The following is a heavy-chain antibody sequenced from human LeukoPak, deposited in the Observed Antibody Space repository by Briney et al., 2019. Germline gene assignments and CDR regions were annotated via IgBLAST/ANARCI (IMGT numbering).Heavy chain of an antibody. J-gene: IGHJ4*02. D-gene: IGHD3-3*01. CDR3: AKGLITIFGVVTRVYYFDY. V-gene: IGHV3-11*01. CDR2: ISSSSGTII. CDR1: GFTFSNSY. Sequence: GGSLRLSCAASGFTFSNSYMSWIRQAPGKGLEWISYISSSSGTIIHYADSVKGRFTISRDNSKNTLYLQMNSLRAEDTAVYYCAKGLITIFGVVTRVYYFDYWGQGTLVTVSS.